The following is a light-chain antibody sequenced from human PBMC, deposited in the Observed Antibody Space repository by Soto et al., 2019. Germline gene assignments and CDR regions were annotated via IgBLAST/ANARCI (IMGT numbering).Light chain of an antibody. Sequence: DIQMTQSPSTLSASVGGRVTITCRASQSVGTWVAWYQQKPGKAPKLLIYGASNLESGVPSRFSGSGSGTEFTLTITALHPDDFATYFCQHWGRNTWSFGPGNKVDI. CDR1: QSVGTW. CDR3: QHWGRNTWS. V-gene: IGKV1-5*01. J-gene: IGKJ1*01. CDR2: GAS.